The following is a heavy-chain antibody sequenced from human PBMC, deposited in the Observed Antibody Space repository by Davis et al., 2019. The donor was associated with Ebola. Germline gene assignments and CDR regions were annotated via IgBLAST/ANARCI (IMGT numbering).Heavy chain of an antibody. Sequence: GGSLRLSCAASGFIVSDKYMRWVRQAPGKGLEWVSVIYRDERTYYADSVKGRFTVSRDNSENMLYLQMSTLRADDTAVYYCARDRGYSYGQPGWWGQGTRVTVSS. CDR3: ARDRGYSYGQPGW. V-gene: IGHV3-53*01. D-gene: IGHD5-18*01. J-gene: IGHJ4*02. CDR2: IYRDERT. CDR1: GFIVSDKY.